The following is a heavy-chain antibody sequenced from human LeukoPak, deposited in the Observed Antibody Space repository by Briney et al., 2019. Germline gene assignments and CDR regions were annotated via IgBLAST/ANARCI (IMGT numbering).Heavy chain of an antibody. J-gene: IGHJ5*02. Sequence: ASVKVSCKASGYTFTSYGISWVRQAPGQGLEWMGWISAYNGNTNYAQKLQGRVTMTTDTSTSTAYMELRSLRSDDTAVYYCARGVFFDWLLEEYNWFGPWGQGTLVTVSS. CDR2: ISAYNGNT. D-gene: IGHD3-9*01. CDR1: GYTFTSYG. V-gene: IGHV1-18*04. CDR3: ARGVFFDWLLEEYNWFGP.